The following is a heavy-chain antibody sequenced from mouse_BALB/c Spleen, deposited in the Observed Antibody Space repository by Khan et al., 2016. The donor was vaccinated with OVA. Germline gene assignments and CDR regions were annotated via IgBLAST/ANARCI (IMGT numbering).Heavy chain of an antibody. CDR3: TRGEGYYGNPYAIDL. D-gene: IGHD2-1*01. CDR1: GFTFSRYT. J-gene: IGHJ4*01. CDR2: ISSGGTYT. Sequence: EVELVESGRDLVKPGGSLKLSCAASGFTFSRYTMSWVRQTPAKRLEWVATISSGGTYTYYVDSVEGRFTLSRDNAKTTLYLELTSLKSEDTAIYYCTRGEGYYGNPYAIDLWGPGTSVTVSS. V-gene: IGHV5-6-4*01.